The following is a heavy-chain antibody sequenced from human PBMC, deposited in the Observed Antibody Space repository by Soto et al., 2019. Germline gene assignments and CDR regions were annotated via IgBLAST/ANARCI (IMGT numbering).Heavy chain of an antibody. CDR1: GFNFSDHY. D-gene: IGHD3-10*01. CDR3: ARTSHLGAGMDV. CDR2: ISSSGSTI. V-gene: IGHV3-11*01. Sequence: QVQLAESGGDLVKPGGSLRLSCAGSGFNFSDHYMSWVRQAPGKGLEWVSPISSSGSTIYNADSVKGRFTISRDNTKKVLYLQMNSLRVEDTAVYFCARTSHLGAGMDVWGQGTTVTVSS. J-gene: IGHJ6*02.